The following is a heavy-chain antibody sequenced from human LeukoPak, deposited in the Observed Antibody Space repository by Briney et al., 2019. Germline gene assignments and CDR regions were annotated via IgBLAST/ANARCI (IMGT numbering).Heavy chain of an antibody. V-gene: IGHV4-59*12. J-gene: IGHJ6*03. D-gene: IGHD1-26*01. Sequence: PSGTLSLTCTVSGGSISSYYWNWIRQPPGKGLEWIGYIYYSGSTNYNPSLKSRVTISVDTSKNQFSLRLSSVTAADTAVYYCARDPTTTGYMDVWGKGTTVTVSS. CDR1: GGSISSYY. CDR3: ARDPTTTGYMDV. CDR2: IYYSGST.